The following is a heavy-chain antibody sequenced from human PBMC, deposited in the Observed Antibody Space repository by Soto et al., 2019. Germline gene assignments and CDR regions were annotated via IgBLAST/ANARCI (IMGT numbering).Heavy chain of an antibody. CDR2: ISYDGTNK. Sequence: VQLVESGGGVVQPGRSLRLSCAASGFTFTSYPMHWVRQAPGKGLEWVAVISYDGTNKYFADSVKGRFTISRDNSKNTLYLQMNSLRPEDTAVFYCARGHITMIVGIDGAVDLWGRGTLVTVSS. CDR3: ARGHITMIVGIDGAVDL. CDR1: GFTFTSYP. J-gene: IGHJ2*01. V-gene: IGHV3-30-3*01. D-gene: IGHD3-22*01.